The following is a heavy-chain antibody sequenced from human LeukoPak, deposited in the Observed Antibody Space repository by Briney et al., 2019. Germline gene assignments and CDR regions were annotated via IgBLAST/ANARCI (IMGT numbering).Heavy chain of an antibody. V-gene: IGHV3-30-3*01. D-gene: IGHD3-10*01. CDR1: GFTVSSNY. CDR3: ARDWTFTRFSGSHPCAFDV. J-gene: IGHJ3*01. Sequence: TGGSLRLSCAASGFTVSSNYMSWVRQAPGKGLEGVAVISYDGSNNYYADSVKGRFTISRDNSKNTLYLQMNSLRAEDTAVYYCARDWTFTRFSGSHPCAFDVWGQGTMVTVSS. CDR2: ISYDGSNN.